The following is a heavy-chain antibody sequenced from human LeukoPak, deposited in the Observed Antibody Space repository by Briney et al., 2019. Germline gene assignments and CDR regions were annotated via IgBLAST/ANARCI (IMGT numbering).Heavy chain of an antibody. Sequence: ASVKVSCKASGYTFTGYYMHWVRQAPGQGLEWMGWINPNSGGTNYAQKFQGRVTMTRDTSISTAYMELSRLRSGDTAVYYCARGGGTSCLLGYCSGGSRYWGQGTLVTVSS. D-gene: IGHD2-15*01. V-gene: IGHV1-2*02. CDR2: INPNSGGT. J-gene: IGHJ4*02. CDR3: ARGGGTSCLLGYCSGGSRY. CDR1: GYTFTGYY.